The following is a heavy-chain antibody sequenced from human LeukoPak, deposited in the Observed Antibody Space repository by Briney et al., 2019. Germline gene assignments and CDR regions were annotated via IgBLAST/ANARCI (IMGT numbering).Heavy chain of an antibody. V-gene: IGHV3-64*01. Sequence: GGSLRLSCAASGFTFSSYAMHWVRQAPGKGLEYVSAISSNGGSTYYANSVKGRFTISRDNSKNTLYLQMGSLRAEDMAVYYCAREPTTIFGVVPPDYWGQGTLVTVSS. J-gene: IGHJ4*02. CDR2: ISSNGGST. D-gene: IGHD3-3*01. CDR3: AREPTTIFGVVPPDY. CDR1: GFTFSSYA.